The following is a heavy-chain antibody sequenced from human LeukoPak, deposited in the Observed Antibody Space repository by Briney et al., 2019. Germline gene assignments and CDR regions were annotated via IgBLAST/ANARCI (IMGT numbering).Heavy chain of an antibody. CDR1: GFTFSSYA. Sequence: GGSLRLSCAASGFTFSSYAMSWVRQAPGKGLEWVSAISGSGGSTYYADSVKGRFTISRDNSKNTLYLQMNSLRAEDTAVYYCAKLLRQWLVTSCFDYWGQGTLVTVSS. CDR2: ISGSGGST. J-gene: IGHJ4*02. CDR3: AKLLRQWLVTSCFDY. D-gene: IGHD6-19*01. V-gene: IGHV3-23*01.